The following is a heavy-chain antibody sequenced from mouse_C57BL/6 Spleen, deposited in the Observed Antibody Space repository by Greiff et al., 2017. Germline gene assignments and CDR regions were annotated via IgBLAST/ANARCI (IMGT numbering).Heavy chain of an antibody. Sequence: EVQLQQSGAELVRPGASVKLSCTASGFNIKDYYMHWVKPRPEQGLEWIGRIDPEDGDTEYAPKFQGKATMTADTSSNTAYLQLSSLTSEDTAVYYCTTGDGYYLYAMDYWGQGTSVTVSS. D-gene: IGHD2-3*01. V-gene: IGHV14-1*01. CDR3: TTGDGYYLYAMDY. CDR2: IDPEDGDT. J-gene: IGHJ4*01. CDR1: GFNIKDYY.